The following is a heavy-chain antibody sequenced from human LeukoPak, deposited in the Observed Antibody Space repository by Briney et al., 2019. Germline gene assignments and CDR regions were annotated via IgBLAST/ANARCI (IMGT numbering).Heavy chain of an antibody. J-gene: IGHJ4*02. V-gene: IGHV4-34*01. CDR1: GGSFSGYY. CDR2: INHRGST. Sequence: PSETLSLTCAVYGGSFSGYYWSWIRHPPGKGLEWIGEINHRGSTNYNPSIKSRVTISVDTSKNQFSLKLSSVTAADTAVYYCARAEGVLSYYCDYWGQGTLVTVSS. D-gene: IGHD2/OR15-2a*01. CDR3: ARAEGVLSYYCDY.